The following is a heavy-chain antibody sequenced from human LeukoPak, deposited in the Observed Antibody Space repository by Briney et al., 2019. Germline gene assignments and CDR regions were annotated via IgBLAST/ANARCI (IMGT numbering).Heavy chain of an antibody. V-gene: IGHV4-34*01. D-gene: IGHD4-23*01. CDR1: GGSFSGYY. CDR3: ARRTTVVRPFDY. J-gene: IGHJ4*02. CDR2: INHSGST. Sequence: PSETLSLTCAVYGGSFSGYYWSRIRQPPGKGLEWLGEINHSGSTNYNPSLKSRVTISVDTSKNQFSLKLSSVTAADTAVYYCARRTTVVRPFDYWGQGTLVTVSS.